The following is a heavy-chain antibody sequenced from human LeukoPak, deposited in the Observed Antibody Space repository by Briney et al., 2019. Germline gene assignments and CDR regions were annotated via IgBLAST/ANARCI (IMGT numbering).Heavy chain of an antibody. CDR2: INPDGSTT. Sequence: GGSLRLSCAASGFTFSSYWMHWVRHAPGKGLVWVSRINPDGSTTNYADYVQGRFTISRDNAKDMLYLQMNSLRAEDTAVYYCVRDLRESDFWGQGTLVTVSS. CDR3: VRDLRESDF. J-gene: IGHJ4*02. CDR1: GFTFSSYW. V-gene: IGHV3-74*01.